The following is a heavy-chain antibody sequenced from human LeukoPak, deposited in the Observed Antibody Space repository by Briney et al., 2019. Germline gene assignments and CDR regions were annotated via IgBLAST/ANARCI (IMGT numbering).Heavy chain of an antibody. CDR2: ISNTGGNT. D-gene: IGHD3-3*02. CDR3: AREFSISLSFAQ. V-gene: IGHV3-64*01. J-gene: IGHJ4*03. Sequence: GGSLRLSCAASGFTFSSYAMHWVRQAPGKGLEYVSGISNTGGNTYYANSVKGRSTISRDNSKNTVFLQMGSVSPEDMAVYYCAREFSISLSFAQWGHGTLVSVSS. CDR1: GFTFSSYA.